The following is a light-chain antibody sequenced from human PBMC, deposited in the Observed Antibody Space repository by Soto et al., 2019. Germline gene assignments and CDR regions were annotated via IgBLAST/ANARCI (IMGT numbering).Light chain of an antibody. Sequence: QSALTQPASVSGSPGQSITISCTGTSSDVGGYNHVSWYQQHPGKAPKLMIYEVSNRPSGVSSRFSASKSGNTASLTISGLQAEDEADYYYCSYTGRITYVFGTGTKLTVL. CDR2: EVS. CDR1: SSDVGGYNH. CDR3: CSYTGRITYV. V-gene: IGLV2-14*01. J-gene: IGLJ1*01.